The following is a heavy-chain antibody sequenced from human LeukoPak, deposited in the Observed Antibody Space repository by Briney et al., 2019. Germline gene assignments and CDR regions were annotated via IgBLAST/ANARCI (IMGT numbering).Heavy chain of an antibody. J-gene: IGHJ5*02. V-gene: IGHV1-8*01. Sequence: ASVKVSCKASGYTFTSYDINWVRQATGQGLEWMGWMNPNSGNTGYAQKFQGRVTMTRNTSISTAYMELSSLRSEDTAVYYCARYSATYYYGSDGNWFDPWGQGTLVTVSS. D-gene: IGHD3-10*01. CDR3: ARYSATYYYGSDGNWFDP. CDR2: MNPNSGNT. CDR1: GYTFTSYD.